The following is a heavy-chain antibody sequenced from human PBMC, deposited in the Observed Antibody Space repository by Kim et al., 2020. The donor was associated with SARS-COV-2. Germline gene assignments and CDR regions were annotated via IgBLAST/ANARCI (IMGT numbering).Heavy chain of an antibody. V-gene: IGHV3-30*18. Sequence: GGSLRLSCAASGFTFSSYGMHWVRQAPGKGLEWVAVISYDGSNKYYADSVKGRFTISRDNSKNTLYLQMNSLRAEDTAVYYCAKGGHMRYSSGWYIDYWGQGTLVTVSS. CDR2: ISYDGSNK. J-gene: IGHJ4*02. CDR3: AKGGHMRYSSGWYIDY. CDR1: GFTFSSYG. D-gene: IGHD6-19*01.